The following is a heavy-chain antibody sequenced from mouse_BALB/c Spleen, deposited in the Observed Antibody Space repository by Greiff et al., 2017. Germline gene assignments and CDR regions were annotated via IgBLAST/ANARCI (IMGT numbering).Heavy chain of an antibody. D-gene: IGHD2-10*02. Sequence: EVMLVESGGDLVKPGGSLKLSCAASGFTFSSYGMSWVRQTPDKRLEWVATISSGGSYTYYPDSVKGRFTISRDNAKNILYLQMSSLRSEDTAMYYCARGGYGYDAMDYWGQGTSVTVSS. CDR2: ISSGGSYT. J-gene: IGHJ4*01. CDR1: GFTFSSYG. V-gene: IGHV5-6*01. CDR3: ARGGYGYDAMDY.